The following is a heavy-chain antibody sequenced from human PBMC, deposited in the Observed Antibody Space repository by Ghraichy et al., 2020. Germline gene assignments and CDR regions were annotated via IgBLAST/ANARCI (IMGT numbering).Heavy chain of an antibody. D-gene: IGHD5-18*01. CDR1: GGSISSSSYY. CDR2: IYYSGST. V-gene: IGHV4-39*01. J-gene: IGHJ4*02. CDR3: ARAYSYGPHYFDY. Sequence: SETLSLTCTVSGGSISSSSYYWGWIRQPPGKGLEWIGSIYYSGSTYYNPSLKSRVTISVDTSKNQFSLKLSSVTAADTAVYYCARAYSYGPHYFDYWGQGTLVTVSS.